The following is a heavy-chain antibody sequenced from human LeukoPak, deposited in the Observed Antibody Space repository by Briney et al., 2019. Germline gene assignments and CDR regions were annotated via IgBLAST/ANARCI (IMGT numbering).Heavy chain of an antibody. CDR1: GFTFSSYS. D-gene: IGHD3-3*01. CDR3: ARGRHITTSYYYYMDV. J-gene: IGHJ6*03. V-gene: IGHV3-48*01. CDR2: ISGSSSTI. Sequence: PGGSLRLSCAASGFTFSSYSMNWVRQAPGKGLEWVSYISGSSSTIYYADPVKGRFTISRDNAKNSLYLQMNSLRAEDTAVYYCARGRHITTSYYYYMDVWGKGTTVTVSS.